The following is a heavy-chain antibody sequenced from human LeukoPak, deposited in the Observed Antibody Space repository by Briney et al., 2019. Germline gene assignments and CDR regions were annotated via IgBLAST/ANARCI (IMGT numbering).Heavy chain of an antibody. D-gene: IGHD6-19*01. V-gene: IGHV4-39*07. CDR3: ARGGSSGWLSWFDP. CDR2: ISDIGNT. J-gene: IGHJ5*02. CDR1: SASISSRSYY. Sequence: SETLSLTCTVSSASISSRSYYWGWIRQPPGKGLEWIGSISDIGNTYYNPSLKSRVTLSVDTAKNQFSLKLSSVTAADTAVYYCARGGSSGWLSWFDPWGQGTLVTVSS.